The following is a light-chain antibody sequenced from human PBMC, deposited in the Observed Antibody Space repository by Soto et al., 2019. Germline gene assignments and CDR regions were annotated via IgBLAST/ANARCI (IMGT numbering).Light chain of an antibody. CDR1: QSVTSNY. V-gene: IGKV3-20*01. CDR2: GAS. J-gene: IGKJ4*01. Sequence: EIVLTQSPGTLSLSPGERATLSCRASQSVTSNYLAWYQQKPGQAPRLLIYGASTRATGIPDRFGGSGSGTDFTLTISRLEPEDFAVYYCQQYGSSPLTFGGGTTGDIK. CDR3: QQYGSSPLT.